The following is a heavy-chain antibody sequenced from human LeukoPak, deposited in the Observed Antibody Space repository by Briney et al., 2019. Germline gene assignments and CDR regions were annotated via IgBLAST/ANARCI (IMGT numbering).Heavy chain of an antibody. CDR1: GYTFTSYG. D-gene: IGHD3-3*01. V-gene: IGHV1-18*01. Sequence: ASVKVSCKASGYTFTSYGISWVRQAPGQGLEWMGWISAYNGNTNYAQKLQGRVTMTTDTSTSTPYMEQRSLRSDDTGVYYCARGVYYDFWSGYWEKSGAFDIWGQGTMVTVSS. CDR2: ISAYNGNT. CDR3: ARGVYYDFWSGYWEKSGAFDI. J-gene: IGHJ3*02.